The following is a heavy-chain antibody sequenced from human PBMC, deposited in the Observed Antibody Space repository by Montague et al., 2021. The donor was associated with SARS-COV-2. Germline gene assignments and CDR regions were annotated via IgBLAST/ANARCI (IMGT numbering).Heavy chain of an antibody. J-gene: IGHJ6*02. CDR3: AREGTPLEMATIDYYGMDV. CDR1: GGSISSSSYY. V-gene: IGHV4-39*07. Sequence: ETLSLACTVSGGSISSSSYYWGWIRQPPGKGLEWIGSIYYSGSTYYNPSLKSRVTISVDTSKNQFSLKLSSVTAADTDVCYCAREGTPLEMATIDYYGMDVWGQGTTVTVSS. CDR2: IYYSGST. D-gene: IGHD5-24*01.